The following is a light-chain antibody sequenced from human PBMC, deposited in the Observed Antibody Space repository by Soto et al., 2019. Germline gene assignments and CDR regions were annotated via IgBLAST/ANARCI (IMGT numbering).Light chain of an antibody. CDR2: GAS. V-gene: IGKV3-15*01. J-gene: IGKJ2*01. CDR1: QNVNSN. CDR3: QHLNNWPSYT. Sequence: EIVMTQSPATLSVSPGERVTLSCRASQNVNSNLAWYQQKPGQAPRLLIYGASTRDTGVPARFSGSGSGTEFTLTISSLQPEDFAIYYCQHLNNWPSYTFGQGTKLEIK.